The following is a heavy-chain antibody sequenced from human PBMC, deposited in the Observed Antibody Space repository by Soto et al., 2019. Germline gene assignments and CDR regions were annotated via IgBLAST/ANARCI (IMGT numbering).Heavy chain of an antibody. Sequence: QVQLVQSGAEVKKPGASVKVSCKASGYNFTTYAMLWVRQAPGQRLEWMGWMNTGNGNTKYSPKFQGRVTITRDTSASTAYMELSSLKSEDTAVYYCARGERLYYYDYGMDVWGQGSTVTVSS. V-gene: IGHV1-3*04. J-gene: IGHJ6*02. D-gene: IGHD6-25*01. CDR2: MNTGNGNT. CDR3: ARGERLYYYDYGMDV. CDR1: GYNFTTYA.